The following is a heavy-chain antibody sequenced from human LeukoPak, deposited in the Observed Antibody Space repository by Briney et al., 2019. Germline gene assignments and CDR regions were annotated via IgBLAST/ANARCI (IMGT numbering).Heavy chain of an antibody. V-gene: IGHV3-23*01. CDR1: GFTFSSYG. CDR3: AKEDYDSSGYREYFLH. J-gene: IGHJ1*01. CDR2: ISGSGGST. Sequence: GGSLRLSCAASGFTFSSYGMSWVRQGPGKGLEWVSAISGSGGSTYYADSVKGRFTISRDNSKNTLYLQMNSLRAEDTAVYYCAKEDYDSSGYREYFLHWGQGTLVTVSS. D-gene: IGHD3-22*01.